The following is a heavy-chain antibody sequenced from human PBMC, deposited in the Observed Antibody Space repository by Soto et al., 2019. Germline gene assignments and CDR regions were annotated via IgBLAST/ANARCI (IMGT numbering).Heavy chain of an antibody. J-gene: IGHJ6*02. Sequence: GGSLRLSCVGCGLTFSNYWMYWIRQVPGKXLEWVSRINSDGSRTHYADSVKGRFIISRDNANNTLYLQVNSVRAEDTAAYFCAKDRAYCSRGSCLHYYYYYGLDVWGPGTTVTLSS. CDR3: AKDRAYCSRGSCLHYYYYYGLDV. CDR2: INSDGSRT. D-gene: IGHD2-15*01. CDR1: GLTFSNYW. V-gene: IGHV3-74*01.